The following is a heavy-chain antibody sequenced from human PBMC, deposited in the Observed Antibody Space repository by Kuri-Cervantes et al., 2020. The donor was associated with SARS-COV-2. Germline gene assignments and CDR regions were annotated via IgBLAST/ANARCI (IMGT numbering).Heavy chain of an antibody. Sequence: ASVKVSCKASGYTFTSYGISWVRQAPGQGLEWMGWISAYNGNTSYAQKLQGRVTMTTDTSTSTAYMELRSLRSDDTAVYYCARSVREYDFWSGYPNWFDPWGQGTLVTVSS. J-gene: IGHJ5*02. CDR3: ARSVREYDFWSGYPNWFDP. D-gene: IGHD3-3*01. CDR1: GYTFTSYG. CDR2: ISAYNGNT. V-gene: IGHV1-18*01.